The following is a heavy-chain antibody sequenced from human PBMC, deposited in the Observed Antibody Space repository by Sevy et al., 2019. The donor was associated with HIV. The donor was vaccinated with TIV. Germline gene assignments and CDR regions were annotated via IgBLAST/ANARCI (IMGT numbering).Heavy chain of an antibody. CDR2: IYYSGST. J-gene: IGHJ2*01. D-gene: IGHD3-22*01. CDR1: GGSISSYY. V-gene: IGHV4-59*01. Sequence: SETLSLTCTVSGGSISSYYWSWIRQPPGKGLEWIGYIYYSGSTNYNPSLKSRVTISVDTSKNQFSLKLSSVTAAGTAVYYCARGGYYYDSSGYWDWYFDLWGRGTLVTVSS. CDR3: ARGGYYYDSSGYWDWYFDL.